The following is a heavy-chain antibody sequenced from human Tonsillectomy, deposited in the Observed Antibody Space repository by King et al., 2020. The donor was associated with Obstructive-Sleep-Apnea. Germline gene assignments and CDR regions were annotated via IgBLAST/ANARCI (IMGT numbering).Heavy chain of an antibody. Sequence: VTLKESGPVLVKPTETLTLTCTVSGFSFCNARMGVRWIRQPPGKALEWLAHIFSNDEKSYSKSLKSRFTISKDTSKSQVVLTMTNMYPVDTATYYCARTSRPDTFTCYTYFDYWGQGTLVTVSS. CDR1: GFSFCNARMG. CDR3: ARTSRPDTFTCYTYFDY. CDR2: IFSNDEK. D-gene: IGHD3-9*01. V-gene: IGHV2-26*01. J-gene: IGHJ4*02.